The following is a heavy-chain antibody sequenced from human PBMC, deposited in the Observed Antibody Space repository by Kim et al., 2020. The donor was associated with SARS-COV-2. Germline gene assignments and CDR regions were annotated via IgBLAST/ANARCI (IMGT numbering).Heavy chain of an antibody. V-gene: IGHV3-48*03. Sequence: GGSLRLSCAVSGFTFSSYEMNWVRQAPGKGLEWVSYISSSGSTIYYADSVKGRFTISRDNAKNSLYLQMNSLRAEDTAVYYCARSITMVRGVIPYYYGMDVWGQGTTVTVSS. CDR3: ARSITMVRGVIPYYYGMDV. CDR2: ISSSGSTI. J-gene: IGHJ6*02. D-gene: IGHD3-10*01. CDR1: GFTFSSYE.